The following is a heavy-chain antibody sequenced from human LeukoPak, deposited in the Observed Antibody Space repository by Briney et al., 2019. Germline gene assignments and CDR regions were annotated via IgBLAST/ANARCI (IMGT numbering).Heavy chain of an antibody. CDR3: ASQRYCSSSSCYEAQDWFDP. CDR1: GYSFANYW. V-gene: IGHV5-51*01. D-gene: IGHD2-2*01. J-gene: IGHJ5*02. Sequence: GESLKISCKGSGYSFANYWIGWVRQMPGKGLEWMGIIYPGDSDTRYSPSFEGQVTISADKSTSPAYLQWSSLKASDTAMYYCASQRYCSSSSCYEAQDWFDPWGQGTLVTVSS. CDR2: IYPGDSDT.